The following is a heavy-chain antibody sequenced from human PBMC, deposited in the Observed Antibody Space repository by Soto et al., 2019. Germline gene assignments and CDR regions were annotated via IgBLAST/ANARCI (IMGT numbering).Heavy chain of an antibody. CDR3: ARVRVGYCSGGSCYPDNYYDYGMDV. CDR1: GFTFSSYA. V-gene: IGHV3-30-3*01. J-gene: IGHJ6*02. CDR2: ISYDGSNK. Sequence: QVQLVASGGGVVQPGRSLRLSCAASGFTFSSYAMHWVRQAPGKGLEWVAVISYDGSNKYYADSVKGRFTISRENSKNTLYLQMNSLRAEDTAVYYCARVRVGYCSGGSCYPDNYYDYGMDVWGQGTTVTVAS. D-gene: IGHD2-15*01.